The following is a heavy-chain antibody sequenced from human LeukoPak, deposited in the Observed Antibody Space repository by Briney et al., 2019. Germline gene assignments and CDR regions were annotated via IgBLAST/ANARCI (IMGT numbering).Heavy chain of an antibody. CDR1: GFTFSSYS. Sequence: GGSLRLSCAASGFTFSSYSMNWVRQAPGKGLEWVSSISSSSRYIYYADSVKGRFTISRGNAKNSLYLQMNSLRAEDTAVYYCARWGSITGTTDVWGKGTTVTVSS. D-gene: IGHD1-20*01. CDR3: ARWGSITGTTDV. V-gene: IGHV3-21*01. CDR2: ISSSSRYI. J-gene: IGHJ6*04.